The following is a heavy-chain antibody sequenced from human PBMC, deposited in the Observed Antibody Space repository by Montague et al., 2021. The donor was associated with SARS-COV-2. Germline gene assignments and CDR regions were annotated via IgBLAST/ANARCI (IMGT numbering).Heavy chain of an antibody. CDR2: IYYSGRT. CDR1: GGSISSSTHY. J-gene: IGHJ6*03. CDR3: ARHSVDYTIFGVVIYYMDD. V-gene: IGHV4-39*01. Sequence: SETLSLTCTVSGGSISSSTHYWGWIRQPPGQGLEWIGSIYYSGRTYYNPSLKSRVTISVDTSKNQFSLNLSTVTAADTAVFYCARHSVDYTIFGVVIYYMDDWGQGTTVTVSS. D-gene: IGHD3-3*01.